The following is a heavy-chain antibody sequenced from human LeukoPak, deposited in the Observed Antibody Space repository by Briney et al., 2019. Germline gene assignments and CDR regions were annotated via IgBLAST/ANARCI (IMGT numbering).Heavy chain of an antibody. V-gene: IGHV3-23*01. D-gene: IGHD2-15*01. CDR3: AKDPYCSGGSCYSGHYYYGMDV. CDR2: ISGSGGST. J-gene: IGHJ6*02. Sequence: PGGSLRLSCAASGFTFSSYAMSWVRQAPGKGLEWVSAISGSGGSTYYADSVKGRFTISRDNSKNTLYLQMNSLRAEDTAVYYCAKDPYCSGGSCYSGHYYYGMDVWGQGTTVTVSS. CDR1: GFTFSSYA.